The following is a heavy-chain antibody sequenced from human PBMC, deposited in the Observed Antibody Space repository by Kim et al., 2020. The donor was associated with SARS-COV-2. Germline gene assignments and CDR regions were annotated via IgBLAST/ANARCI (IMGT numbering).Heavy chain of an antibody. V-gene: IGHV3-30*04. CDR3: ASESGDYYDILTGPFDY. D-gene: IGHD3-9*01. CDR1: GFTFSSYA. J-gene: IGHJ4*02. Sequence: GGSLRLSCAASGFTFSSYAMHWVRQAPGKGLEWVAVISYDGSNKYYADSVKGRFTISRDNSKNTLYLQMNSLRAEDTAVYYCASESGDYYDILTGPFDYWGQGALVTVS. CDR2: ISYDGSNK.